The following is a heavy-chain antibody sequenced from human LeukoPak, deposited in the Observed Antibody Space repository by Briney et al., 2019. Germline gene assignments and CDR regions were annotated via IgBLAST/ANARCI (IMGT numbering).Heavy chain of an antibody. CDR2: INHSGST. CDR1: GVSFSGYY. Sequence: SETLSLTCAVYGVSFSGYYWSWIRQPPGKGLEWIGEINHSGSTNYNPSLKSRVMISVDMSKNQFSLKLSSVTAADTAVYYCARAIEVGAMTPFDYWGQGTLVTVSS. CDR3: ARAIEVGAMTPFDY. D-gene: IGHD1-26*01. J-gene: IGHJ4*02. V-gene: IGHV4-34*01.